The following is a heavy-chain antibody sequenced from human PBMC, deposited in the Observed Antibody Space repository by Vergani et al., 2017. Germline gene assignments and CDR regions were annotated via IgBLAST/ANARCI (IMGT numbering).Heavy chain of an antibody. CDR2: VNPNSGGT. J-gene: IGHJ4*02. CDR1: GFTFSGYY. Sequence: QVQLVQSGAEVKKPGASVKVSCKTSGFTFSGYYIHWVRQAPGQGLEWMGWVNPNSGGTNYAQKFQGRVTMTRDTSINTAYMELNRLKSDDAAVYYCARETRGGEWSGGYWGQGTLVTVSS. CDR3: ARETRGGEWSGGY. V-gene: IGHV1-2*02. D-gene: IGHD3-16*01.